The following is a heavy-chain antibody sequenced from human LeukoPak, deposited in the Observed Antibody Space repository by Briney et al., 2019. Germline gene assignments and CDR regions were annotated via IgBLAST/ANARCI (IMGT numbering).Heavy chain of an antibody. Sequence: PGGSLRLSCAASGLTFSSYGMHWVRQAPGKGLEWVAFIRYDGSNKYYVDSVKGRFTISRDNSKNTLYLQMNSLRVEDTAVYYCAEDLVYCSSTSCYDDWYFDLWGRGTLVTVSS. V-gene: IGHV3-30*02. CDR2: IRYDGSNK. CDR1: GLTFSSYG. J-gene: IGHJ2*01. CDR3: AEDLVYCSSTSCYDDWYFDL. D-gene: IGHD2-2*01.